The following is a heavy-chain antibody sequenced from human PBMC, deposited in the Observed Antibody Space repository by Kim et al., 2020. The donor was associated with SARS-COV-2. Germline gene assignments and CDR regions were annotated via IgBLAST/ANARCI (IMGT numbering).Heavy chain of an antibody. J-gene: IGHJ4*02. D-gene: IGHD4-17*01. CDR1: GFTFSSYY. V-gene: IGHV3-7*01. Sequence: GGSLRLSCAASGFTFSSYYMNWVRQAPGKGLEWVANIKQDGSEIYYGASLRGRFTISRDNAKNSVFLQMHSLTVEDTAIYYCARSEHYGPHFDSWGLGTLITVSS. CDR3: ARSEHYGPHFDS. CDR2: IKQDGSEI.